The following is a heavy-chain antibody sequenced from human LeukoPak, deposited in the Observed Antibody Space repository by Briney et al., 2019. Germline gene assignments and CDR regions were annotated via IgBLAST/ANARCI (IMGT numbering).Heavy chain of an antibody. Sequence: GGSLRLSCAASGFTFSSYAMSWVRQAPGKGLEWVSAISGSGGSTYYADSVKGRFTISRDNSKNTLYLQMNSLRAEDTAVYYCAKGSGRQQLVSWFDPWGQGTLVTVSS. D-gene: IGHD6-13*01. J-gene: IGHJ5*02. CDR1: GFTFSSYA. V-gene: IGHV3-23*01. CDR2: ISGSGGST. CDR3: AKGSGRQQLVSWFDP.